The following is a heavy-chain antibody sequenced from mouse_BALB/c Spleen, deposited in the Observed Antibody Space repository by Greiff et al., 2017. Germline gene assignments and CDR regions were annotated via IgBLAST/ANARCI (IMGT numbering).Heavy chain of an antibody. CDR3: TTVVATDAMDY. J-gene: IGHJ4*01. Sequence: EVKLVESGGGLVKPGGSLKLSCAASGFTFSSYTMSWVRQTPEKRLEWVATISSGGSYTYYPDSVKGRFTISRDNAKNTLYLQMSSLKSEDTAMYYCTTVVATDAMDYWGQGTSVTVSA. CDR2: ISSGGSYT. V-gene: IGHV5-6-4*01. D-gene: IGHD1-1*01. CDR1: GFTFSSYT.